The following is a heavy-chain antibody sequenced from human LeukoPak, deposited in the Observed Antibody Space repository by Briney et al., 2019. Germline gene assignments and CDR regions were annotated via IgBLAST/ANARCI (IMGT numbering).Heavy chain of an antibody. CDR3: ARDRVYGSGRGYYGMDV. D-gene: IGHD3-10*01. CDR2: IYYSGST. J-gene: IGHJ6*02. V-gene: IGHV4-30-4*01. Sequence: SETLSLTCTVSGGSISSGDYYWSWIRQPPGKGLEWIGYIYYSGSTYYNPSLKSRVTISVDTSKNQFSLKLSSVTAADTAVYYCARDRVYGSGRGYYGMDVWGQGTTVTVSS. CDR1: GGSISSGDYY.